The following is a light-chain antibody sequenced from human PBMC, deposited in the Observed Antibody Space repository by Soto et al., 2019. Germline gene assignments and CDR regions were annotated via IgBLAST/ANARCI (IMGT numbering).Light chain of an antibody. V-gene: IGLV2-14*01. CDR1: SSDVGGYNY. CDR3: RSYTSRSSVV. CDR2: DVR. J-gene: IGLJ2*01. Sequence: QSALTQPASVSGSPGQSITISCTGTSSDVGGYNYVSWYQQHPGKAPKLIIYDVRNRPSGDSNRFSGSKSGNTASLSISGPQADDAADYYCRSYTSRSSVVFGGGTKLPVL.